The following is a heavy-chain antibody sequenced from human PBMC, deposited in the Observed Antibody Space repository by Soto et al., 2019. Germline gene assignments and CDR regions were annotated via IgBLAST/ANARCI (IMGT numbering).Heavy chain of an antibody. CDR1: GFTFSSYW. CDR3: IRDGYDYDSSSDYFGY. CDR2: IDGDGSIT. V-gene: IGHV3-74*01. J-gene: IGHJ4*02. D-gene: IGHD3-22*01. Sequence: GGPLRLSCAASGFTFSSYWMHWVRQAPGKGLVWVSRIDGDGSITTYADSVKGRFTVSRDNAKNALYLQMNSLRAEDTAVYYCIRDGYDYDSSSDYFGYWGQGTLVTVSS.